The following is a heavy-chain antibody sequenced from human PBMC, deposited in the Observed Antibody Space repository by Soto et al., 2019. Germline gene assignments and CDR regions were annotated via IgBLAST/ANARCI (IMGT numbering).Heavy chain of an antibody. D-gene: IGHD5-12*01. J-gene: IGHJ4*02. V-gene: IGHV3-23*01. CDR3: AKGPSLVVARLYYFDY. Sequence: GSLRLSCAASGFTFSSYAMSWVRQAPGKGLEWVSAISGSGGSTYYADSVKGRFTISRDNSKNTLYLQMNSLRAEDTAVYYCAKGPSLVVARLYYFDYWGQGTLVTVSS. CDR2: ISGSGGST. CDR1: GFTFSSYA.